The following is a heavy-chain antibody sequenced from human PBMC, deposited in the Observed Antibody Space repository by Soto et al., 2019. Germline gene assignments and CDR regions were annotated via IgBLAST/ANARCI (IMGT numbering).Heavy chain of an antibody. V-gene: IGHV3-48*02. CDR1: GFTFSSYT. J-gene: IGHJ5*02. CDR3: ARVRYDYDSSAYNNWFYP. D-gene: IGHD3-22*01. Sequence: GGTLRLSCAASGFTFSSYTMNWVRQAPGKGLEWVSYINSGSTTIYHADSVKGRFTISRDNAKNSLYLQMNSLRDEDTAVYYFARVRYDYDSSAYNNWFYPWGQGRLVTVAS. CDR2: INSGSTTI.